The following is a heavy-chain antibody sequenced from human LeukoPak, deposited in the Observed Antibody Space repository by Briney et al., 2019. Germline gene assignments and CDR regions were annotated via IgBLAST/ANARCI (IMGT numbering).Heavy chain of an antibody. V-gene: IGHV4-31*03. J-gene: IGHJ4*02. D-gene: IGHD3-9*01. Sequence: SETLSLTCTVSGGSISSGSYYWTWIRQDPGKGLEWIGYISKTGKTFSNLSLKSRVTISVDTSKNQFSLKLTSVTAADTAVYYCARGYDPLTGRPQWGLDYWGQGTQVIVSS. CDR1: GGSISSGSYY. CDR2: ISKTGKT. CDR3: ARGYDPLTGRPQWGLDY.